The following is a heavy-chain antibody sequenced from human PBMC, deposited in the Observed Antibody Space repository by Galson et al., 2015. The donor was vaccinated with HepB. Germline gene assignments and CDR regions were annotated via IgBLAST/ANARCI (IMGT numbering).Heavy chain of an antibody. D-gene: IGHD6-19*01. CDR1: GFTFSSYA. CDR3: VRFPGSDGWYYFDY. V-gene: IGHV3-23*01. J-gene: IGHJ4*02. CDR2: ISGSGGNT. Sequence: SLRLSCAASGFTFSSYAMSWVRQAPGKGLEWVSAISGSGGNTYYADSVKGRFTISRDNSKNTLYLQMNSLRAEDTAVYYCVRFPGSDGWYYFDYWGQGTLVTVSS.